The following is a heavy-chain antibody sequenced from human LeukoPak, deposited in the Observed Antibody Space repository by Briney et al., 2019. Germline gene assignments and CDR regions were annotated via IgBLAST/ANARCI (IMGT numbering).Heavy chain of an antibody. CDR2: IYSGGET. CDR1: GGSVSSGSYY. CDR3: VRDYSNFVQGD. J-gene: IGHJ4*02. V-gene: IGHV4-39*02. D-gene: IGHD4-11*01. Sequence: PSETLSLTCTVSGGSVSSGSYYWGWIRQSPGKGLEWIGSIYSGGETHYNPSLNSRVTIFLDTSKNRFSLNLISVTATDTAVYYCVRDYSNFVQGDWGQGTLVTVSS.